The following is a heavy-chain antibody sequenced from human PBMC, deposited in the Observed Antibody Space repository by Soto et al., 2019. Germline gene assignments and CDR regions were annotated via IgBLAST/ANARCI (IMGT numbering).Heavy chain of an antibody. CDR3: ARVQIPPYYYDSSGYLNPFDY. CDR1: GYTFTSYG. V-gene: IGHV1-18*01. Sequence: SVKVSCKASGYTFTSYGISWVRQAPGQGLEWMGWISAYNGNTNYAQKLQGRVTMTTDTSTSTAYMELRSLRSDDTAVYYCARVQIPPYYYDSSGYLNPFDYWGQGTLVTVSS. J-gene: IGHJ4*02. CDR2: ISAYNGNT. D-gene: IGHD3-22*01.